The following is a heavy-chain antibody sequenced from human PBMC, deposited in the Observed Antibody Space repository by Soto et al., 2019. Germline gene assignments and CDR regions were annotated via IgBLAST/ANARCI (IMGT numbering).Heavy chain of an antibody. CDR3: AKDYGGKDGDY. Sequence: QVHLVQSAAEVKKPGSSVKVSCKASGGTFSSYTVSWVRQAPGQGLEWMGRIIPILGIANYAQKFQGRVTITADKSTSTAYMELSSLRSEDTAVYYCAKDYGGKDGDYWGQGTLVTVSS. J-gene: IGHJ4*02. CDR2: IIPILGIA. V-gene: IGHV1-69*08. CDR1: GGTFSSYT. D-gene: IGHD4-17*01.